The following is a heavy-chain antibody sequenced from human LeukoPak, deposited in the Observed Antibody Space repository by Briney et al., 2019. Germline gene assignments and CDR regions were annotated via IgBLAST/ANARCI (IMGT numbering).Heavy chain of an antibody. CDR3: ARDSQLQYFQH. Sequence: PGGSLRLSCAASGFTVSSNYMSWVRQAPGKGLEWVSVIYSGGSTYYADSVKGRFTISRDNSKNTLYLQMNSLRAEDTAVYYRARDSQLQYFQHWGQGTLVTVSS. V-gene: IGHV3-53*01. CDR2: IYSGGST. J-gene: IGHJ1*01. CDR1: GFTVSSNY. D-gene: IGHD2-21*01.